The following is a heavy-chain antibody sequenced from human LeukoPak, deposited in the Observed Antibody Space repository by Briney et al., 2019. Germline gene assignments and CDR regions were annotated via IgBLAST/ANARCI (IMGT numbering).Heavy chain of an antibody. CDR3: AGKAVAGQDLDY. V-gene: IGHV1-2*02. D-gene: IGHD6-19*01. J-gene: IGHJ4*02. CDR2: INPDSGGT. CDR1: GYTFTGYY. Sequence: ASVKVSCKASGYTFTGYYMHWVRQAPGQGLEWMGWINPDSGGTNYAQKFQGRVTMTRDTSISTAYMELSRLRSDDTAVYYCAGKAVAGQDLDYWGQGTLVTVSS.